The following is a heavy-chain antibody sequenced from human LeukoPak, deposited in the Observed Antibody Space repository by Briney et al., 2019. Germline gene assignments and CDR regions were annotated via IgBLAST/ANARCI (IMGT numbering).Heavy chain of an antibody. CDR1: GGSFSGFY. J-gene: IGHJ3*02. Sequence: SETLSLTCAVYGGSFSGFYWSWLRQPPGQGLEWIGEINHSGSTNYNPSLKSRVTISVDTSKNQFSLKLSSVTAADTAVYYCARSRPWASGSYYRGAFDIWGQGTMVTVSS. CDR3: ARSRPWASGSYYRGAFDI. D-gene: IGHD1-26*01. CDR2: INHSGST. V-gene: IGHV4-34*01.